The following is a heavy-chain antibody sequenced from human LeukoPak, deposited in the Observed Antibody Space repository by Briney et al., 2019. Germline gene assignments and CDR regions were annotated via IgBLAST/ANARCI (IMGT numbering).Heavy chain of an antibody. D-gene: IGHD5-24*01. CDR3: ARLTVEMAIIGYYYYGMDV. J-gene: IGHJ6*02. CDR2: IYYSGST. CDR1: GGSISSYY. Sequence: SETLSLTCTVSGGSISSYYWSWIRQPPGKGLGWIGYIYYSGSTNYNPSLKSRVTISVDTSKNQFSLKLSSVTAADTAVYSCARLTVEMAIIGYYYYGMDVWGQGTTVTVSS. V-gene: IGHV4-59*08.